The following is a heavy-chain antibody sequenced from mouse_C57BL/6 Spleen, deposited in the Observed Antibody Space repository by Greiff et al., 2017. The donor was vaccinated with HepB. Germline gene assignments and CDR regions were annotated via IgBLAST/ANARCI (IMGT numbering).Heavy chain of an antibody. J-gene: IGHJ4*01. CDR1: GYAFSSSW. V-gene: IGHV1-82*01. CDR3: ARTAQVYAMDY. D-gene: IGHD3-2*02. CDR2: IYPGDGDT. Sequence: SGPELVKPGASVKISCKASGYAFSSSWMNWVKQRPGKGLEWIGRIYPGDGDTNYNGKFKGKATLTADKSSSTAYMQLSSLTSEDAAVYFFARTAQVYAMDYWGQGSSVTVSS.